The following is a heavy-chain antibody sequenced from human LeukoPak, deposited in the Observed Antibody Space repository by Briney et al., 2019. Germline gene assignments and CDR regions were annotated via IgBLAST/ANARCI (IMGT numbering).Heavy chain of an antibody. Sequence: GGSLRLSCAASGFSVSSNYMTWVRQAPGKGLEWVSVIYSGGSTYYADSVKGRFTISRDKSKNTLYLQMNSLRAEDTAVYYCSGGGFAVIDYWGRGTLVTVSS. D-gene: IGHD3-16*01. V-gene: IGHV3-53*01. CDR1: GFSVSSNY. CDR2: IYSGGST. J-gene: IGHJ4*02. CDR3: SGGGFAVIDY.